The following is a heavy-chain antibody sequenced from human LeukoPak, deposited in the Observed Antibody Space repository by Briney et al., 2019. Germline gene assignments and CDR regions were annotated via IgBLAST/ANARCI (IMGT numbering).Heavy chain of an antibody. CDR3: ARESSGNVIDY. Sequence: KPSETLSLTCTVSGGSISSYYWSWIRQPPGKGLEWIGEINHSGSTNYNPSLKSRVTISVDTSKNQFSLKLSSVTAADTAVYYCARESSGNVIDYWGQGTLVTVSS. CDR2: INHSGST. D-gene: IGHD5-12*01. CDR1: GGSISSYY. J-gene: IGHJ4*02. V-gene: IGHV4-34*01.